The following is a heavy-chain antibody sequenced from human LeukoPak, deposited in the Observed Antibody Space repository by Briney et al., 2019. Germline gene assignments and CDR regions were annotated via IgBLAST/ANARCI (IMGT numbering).Heavy chain of an antibody. V-gene: IGHV4-61*02. J-gene: IGHJ5*02. CDR3: AIRTDYYGSGSYQNWFDP. D-gene: IGHD3-10*01. Sequence: SETLSLTCTVSGGSISSGSYYWSWIRQPAGKGLEWIGRIYTSGSTNYNPSLKSRLTISVDTSKNQFSLKLTSLTAADRAVYYCAIRTDYYGSGSYQNWFDPWGQGILVTVSS. CDR2: IYTSGST. CDR1: GGSISSGSYY.